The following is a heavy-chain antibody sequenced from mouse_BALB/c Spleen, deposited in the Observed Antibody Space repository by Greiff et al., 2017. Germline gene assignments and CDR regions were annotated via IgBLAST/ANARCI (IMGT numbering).Heavy chain of an antibody. J-gene: IGHJ4*01. CDR2: ISTYYGNT. CDR1: SYTFTDYA. CDR3: ARENYYGRSYDYAMDY. D-gene: IGHD1-1*01. Sequence: QVQLQQSGPELVRPGVSVKISCKGSSYTFTDYAMHWVKQSHAKSLEWIGVISTYYGNTNYNQKFKGKATMTVDKSSSTAYMELARLTSEDSAVYYCARENYYGRSYDYAMDYWGQGTSVTVSS. V-gene: IGHV1-67*01.